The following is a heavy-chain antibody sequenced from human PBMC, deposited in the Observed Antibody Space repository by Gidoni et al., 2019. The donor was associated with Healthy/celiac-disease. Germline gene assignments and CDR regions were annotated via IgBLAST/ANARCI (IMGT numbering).Heavy chain of an antibody. CDR1: GGSISSYY. CDR3: ARDQCSGGSCYSGWWWYFDL. J-gene: IGHJ2*01. D-gene: IGHD2-15*01. Sequence: QVQLQESGPGLVKPSETLSLTCNVSGGSISSYYWSWIRQPPGKGLEWIGYIFYSGSTNYNPSLKSRVTISVDTSKNQLSLKLSSVTAADTAVYYCARDQCSGGSCYSGWWWYFDLWGRGTLVTVSS. V-gene: IGHV4-59*01. CDR2: IFYSGST.